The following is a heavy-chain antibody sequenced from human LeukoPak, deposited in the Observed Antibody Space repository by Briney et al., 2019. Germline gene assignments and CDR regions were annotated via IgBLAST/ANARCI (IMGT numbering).Heavy chain of an antibody. CDR1: GFTFSSYW. D-gene: IGHD3-22*01. CDR2: ISGSSSFI. Sequence: EPGGSLRLSCAASGFTFSSYWMSWVRQAPGKWLEWVSSISGSSSFISYADSMQGRFTISRDNARNSLYLQMNSLRAEDTAVYYCARDGLQAYYDSSGFFDYWGQGTLVTVSS. J-gene: IGHJ4*02. CDR3: ARDGLQAYYDSSGFFDY. V-gene: IGHV3-21*01.